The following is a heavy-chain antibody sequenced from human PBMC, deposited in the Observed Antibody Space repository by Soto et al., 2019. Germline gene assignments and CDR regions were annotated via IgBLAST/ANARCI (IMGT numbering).Heavy chain of an antibody. D-gene: IGHD2-15*01. CDR1: GFTFSSYA. CDR3: AKGRSDIVVVVADFDY. V-gene: IGHV3-23*01. CDR2: ISGSGGST. Sequence: GGSLRLSCAASGFTFSSYAMSWVRQAPGKGLEWVSAISGSGGSTYYADSVKGRFTISRDNSKNTLYLQMNSLRAEDTAVYYCAKGRSDIVVVVADFDYWGQGTLVTVSS. J-gene: IGHJ4*02.